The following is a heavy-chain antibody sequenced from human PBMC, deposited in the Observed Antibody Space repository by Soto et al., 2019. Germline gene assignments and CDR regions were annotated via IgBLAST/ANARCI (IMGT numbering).Heavy chain of an antibody. D-gene: IGHD3-16*01. J-gene: IGHJ4*02. CDR3: ARGLSAAFDY. CDR1: GFTFSSYA. Sequence: GGSLRLSCAASGFTFSSYAMSWARRAPGKGLEWVSAISGSGGSTYYADSVKGRFTISRDNSKNTLYLQMNSLRAEDTAVYYCARGLSAAFDYWGQGTLVTVSS. V-gene: IGHV3-23*01. CDR2: ISGSGGST.